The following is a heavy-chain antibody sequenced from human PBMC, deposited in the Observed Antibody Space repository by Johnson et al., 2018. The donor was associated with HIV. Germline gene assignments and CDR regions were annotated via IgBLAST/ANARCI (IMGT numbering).Heavy chain of an antibody. J-gene: IGHJ3*02. V-gene: IGHV3-11*04. D-gene: IGHD3-16*01. CDR2: ISSSGSTI. Sequence: QVQLVESGGGLVKPGGSLRLFCAASGFTFSDYYMSWIRQAPGKGLEWVSYISSSGSTIYYADSVKGRFTISRDSSKNTLYLQMNTLRADDTAVYYCARGSRYTHDNDDVYLLQAFDIWGQGTMVTVSS. CDR1: GFTFSDYY. CDR3: ARGSRYTHDNDDVYLLQAFDI.